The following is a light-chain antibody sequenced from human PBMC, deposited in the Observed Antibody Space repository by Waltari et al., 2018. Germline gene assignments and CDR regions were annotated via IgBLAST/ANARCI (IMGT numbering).Light chain of an antibody. CDR3: QAWDSSTANYV. Sequence: SYELTQPPSVSVSPGQTASITCSGDKLGDKYACWYQQKPGQSPVLVIYQDSKRPSGIPERFSGSNSRNTATLTISGTQAMDEADYYCQAWDSSTANYVFGTGTKVTVL. CDR2: QDS. CDR1: KLGDKY. V-gene: IGLV3-1*01. J-gene: IGLJ1*01.